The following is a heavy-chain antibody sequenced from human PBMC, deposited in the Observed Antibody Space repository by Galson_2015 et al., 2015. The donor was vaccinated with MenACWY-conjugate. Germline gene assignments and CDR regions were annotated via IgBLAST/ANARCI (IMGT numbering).Heavy chain of an antibody. CDR1: GFTFSSYS. V-gene: IGHV3-21*01. J-gene: IGHJ6*02. D-gene: IGHD2-15*01. Sequence: SLRLSCAASGFTFSSYSMNWVRQAPGKGLEWVSSISSSSSYIYYADSVKGRFTISRDNAKNSLYLQMNSLRAEDTAVYYCARDDGDIVVVVAATPYYYYGMDVWGQGTTVTVSS. CDR2: ISSSSSYI. CDR3: ARDDGDIVVVVAATPYYYYGMDV.